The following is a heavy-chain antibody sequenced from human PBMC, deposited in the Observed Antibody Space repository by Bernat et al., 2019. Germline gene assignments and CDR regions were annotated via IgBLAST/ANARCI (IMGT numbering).Heavy chain of an antibody. CDR1: GFTFSSYS. D-gene: IGHD4-17*01. CDR3: AREGSDYGDPELDY. Sequence: EVQLVESGGGLVKPGGSLRLSCAASGFTFSSYSMSWVRQAPGKGLEWVANIKQDGSEKYYVDSVKGRFTISRDNAKNSLYLQMNSLRAEDTAVYYCAREGSDYGDPELDYWGQGTLVTVSS. CDR2: IKQDGSEK. V-gene: IGHV3-7*03. J-gene: IGHJ4*02.